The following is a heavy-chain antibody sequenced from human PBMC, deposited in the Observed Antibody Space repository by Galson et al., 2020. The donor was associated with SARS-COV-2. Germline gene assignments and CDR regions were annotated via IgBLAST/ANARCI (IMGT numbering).Heavy chain of an antibody. CDR3: ARESRWDLYFDF. Sequence: SEPLSLTCTVSGGSIISGPYYWSWIRQPAGKGLEWIGRIYTTTGGTNYNPSLKSRVTISVDTSKNQFSLRLTSVTAADTAVYYCARESRWDLYFDFWGQGTLVTVSS. J-gene: IGHJ4*02. D-gene: IGHD1-26*01. CDR1: GGSIISGPYY. V-gene: IGHV4-61*02. CDR2: IYTTTGGT.